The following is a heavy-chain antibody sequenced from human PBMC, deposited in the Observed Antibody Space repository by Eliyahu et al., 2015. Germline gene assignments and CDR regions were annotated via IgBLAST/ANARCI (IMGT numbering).Heavy chain of an antibody. CDR2: MNPNSGNT. CDR3: ARVANSGSYLWYAY. D-gene: IGHD1-26*01. V-gene: IGHV1-8*01. Sequence: QVQLVQSGAEVKKPGASVKVSCXASGYTFXSYDXNWVXQATGQGLEWMGWMNPNSGNTGYAQKFQGRVTMTRNTSISTAYMELSSLRSEDTAVYYCARVANSGSYLWYAYWGQGTLVTVSS. CDR1: GYTFXSYD. J-gene: IGHJ4*02.